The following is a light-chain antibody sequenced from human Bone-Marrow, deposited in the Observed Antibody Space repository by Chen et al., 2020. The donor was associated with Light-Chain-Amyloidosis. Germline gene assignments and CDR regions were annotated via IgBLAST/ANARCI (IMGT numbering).Light chain of an antibody. Sequence: QSALTQPASVSGSPGQSITISCTGTSSDVGGDNHVSWYQQHPDKAPKLMIYEVTNLPSWVPDRISGSKSDNTASLTISVLQTEAEADYFCSSYTITNTLVFGSGTRVTVL. J-gene: IGLJ1*01. CDR3: SSYTITNTLV. CDR1: SSDVGGDNH. CDR2: EVT. V-gene: IGLV2-14*01.